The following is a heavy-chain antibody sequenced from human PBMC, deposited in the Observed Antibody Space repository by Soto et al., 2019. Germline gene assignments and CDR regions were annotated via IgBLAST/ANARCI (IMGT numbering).Heavy chain of an antibody. CDR2: MNPNSGNT. CDR3: ARGPLGRYCSSTSCYGWFDP. D-gene: IGHD2-2*01. CDR1: GYTFTSYD. Sequence: VASVKVSCKASGYTFTSYDINWVPQATGQGLELMGWMNPNSGNTGYAQKFQGRVTMTRNTSISTAYMELSSLRSEDTAVYYCARGPLGRYCSSTSCYGWFDPWGQGTLVTVSS. V-gene: IGHV1-8*01. J-gene: IGHJ5*02.